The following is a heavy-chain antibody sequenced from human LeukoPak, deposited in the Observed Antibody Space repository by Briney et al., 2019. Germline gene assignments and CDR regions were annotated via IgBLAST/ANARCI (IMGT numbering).Heavy chain of an antibody. CDR3: ARGDGSGSYYYYMDV. CDR2: IIPIFGTA. Sequence: ASVKVSCKASGGTFSSYAISWVRQAPGQGLEWMGGIIPIFGTANYAQKFQGRVTITADESTSTAYMELSSLRSEDTAVYYCARGDGSGSYYYYMDVWGKGTTVTISS. J-gene: IGHJ6*03. V-gene: IGHV1-69*13. D-gene: IGHD3-10*01. CDR1: GGTFSSYA.